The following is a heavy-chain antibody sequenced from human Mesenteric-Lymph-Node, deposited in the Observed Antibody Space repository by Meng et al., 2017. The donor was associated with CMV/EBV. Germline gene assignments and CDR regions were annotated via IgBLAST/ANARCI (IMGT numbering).Heavy chain of an antibody. CDR3: ARDDGYFDY. CDR2: ISLSGSST. D-gene: IGHD5-24*01. CDR1: GFTFSSYS. Sequence: GESLKISCAASGFTFSSYSMNWVRQAPGKGLEWVSFISLSGSSTDYADSVKGRFIISRDNAKNSLYLQMNSLRVEDTAIYYCARDDGYFDYWGQGTLVTVSS. V-gene: IGHV3-48*04. J-gene: IGHJ4*02.